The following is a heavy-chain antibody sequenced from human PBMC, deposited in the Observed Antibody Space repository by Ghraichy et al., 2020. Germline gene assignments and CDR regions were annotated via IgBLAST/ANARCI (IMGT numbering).Heavy chain of an antibody. D-gene: IGHD3-16*01. V-gene: IGHV3-74*01. Sequence: GGSLRLSCAASGFIFSPFSLYWLLFLPGQGLEWLSHISPAGNIINYAGSVRGRFTISRDIAKNTLYLQMNSLRAEDTAVYFCARGESGLGDWGQGTLVTVSS. CDR3: ARGESGLGD. CDR1: GFIFSPFS. CDR2: ISPAGNII. J-gene: IGHJ4*02.